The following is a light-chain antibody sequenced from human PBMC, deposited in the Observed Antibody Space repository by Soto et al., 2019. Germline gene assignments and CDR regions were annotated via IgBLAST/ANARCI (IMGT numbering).Light chain of an antibody. CDR1: HMVNNN. J-gene: IGKJ1*01. V-gene: IGKV3-15*01. Sequence: EIVMTQSPSTLSVSPGDRATLSCRASHMVNNNLAWYQHKPGQAPRLLIDGASTRATDIPVRFSGSGSGTEFTLTSISLQSEDFGVYYCQQNKAWPWTFGQGTTVEIK. CDR3: QQNKAWPWT. CDR2: GAS.